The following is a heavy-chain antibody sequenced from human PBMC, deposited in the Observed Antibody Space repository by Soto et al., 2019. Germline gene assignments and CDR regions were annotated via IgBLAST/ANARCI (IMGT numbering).Heavy chain of an antibody. V-gene: IGHV3-33*01. D-gene: IGHD3-22*01. CDR1: GFTFSNYG. CDR2: IWYDGSNK. CDR3: ARDNYYDTSGPVDY. J-gene: IGHJ4*02. Sequence: PGGSLRLSCAASGFTFSNYGMHWVRQAPGKGLEWVSVIWYDGSNKYYADSVKGRFTISRDNSKNTLYLQMNSLRAEDTAVYYCARDNYYDTSGPVDYWGQGTLVTVSS.